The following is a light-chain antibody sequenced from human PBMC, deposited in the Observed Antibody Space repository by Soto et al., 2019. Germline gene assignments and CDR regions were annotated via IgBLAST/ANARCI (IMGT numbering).Light chain of an antibody. V-gene: IGKV1-5*03. CDR2: KAS. J-gene: IGKJ1*01. CDR1: QSISSW. Sequence: DIQMTQSPSTLSASVGDRVTITCRASQSISSWLAWYQQKPGKAPKLLIYKASSLESGVPSRFSCSGSGTEFTLTISSLQPDDFATYSCQQYNSYSPWTLGQGPKVEIK. CDR3: QQYNSYSPWT.